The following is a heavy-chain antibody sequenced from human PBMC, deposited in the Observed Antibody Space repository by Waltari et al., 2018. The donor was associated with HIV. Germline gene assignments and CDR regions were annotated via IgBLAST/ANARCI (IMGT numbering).Heavy chain of an antibody. CDR2: ISYDGSNK. D-gene: IGHD2-2*01. Sequence: QVQLVESGGGVVQPGRSLRLSCAASGFTFSSYGMHWVRQAPGKGLEWVAVISYDGSNKYYADSVKGRFTISRDNSKNTLYLQMNSRRAEDTAVYYCAKSVDIVVVPAAIPANWFDPWGQGTLVTVSS. CDR1: GFTFSSYG. J-gene: IGHJ5*02. CDR3: AKSVDIVVVPAAIPANWFDP. V-gene: IGHV3-30*18.